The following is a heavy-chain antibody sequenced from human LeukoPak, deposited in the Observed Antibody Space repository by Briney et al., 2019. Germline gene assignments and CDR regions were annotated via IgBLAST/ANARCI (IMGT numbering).Heavy chain of an antibody. CDR1: GFTFSTYG. Sequence: GGSLRLSCAATGFTFSTYGMHWVRQAPGKGLEWVAVIWSDGNNKFYADSVKGRFAFSRDNSRNTLSLQMNSLGADDTAVYYCVKERGPFDAFDVWGQGTMVTVSS. J-gene: IGHJ3*01. V-gene: IGHV3-33*06. CDR2: IWSDGNNK. CDR3: VKERGPFDAFDV.